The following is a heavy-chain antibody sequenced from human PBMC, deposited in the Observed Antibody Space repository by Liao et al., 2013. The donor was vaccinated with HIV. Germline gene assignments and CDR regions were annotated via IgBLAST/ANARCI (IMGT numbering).Heavy chain of an antibody. CDR2: INYSGTT. CDR1: GGSINISPYY. D-gene: IGHD3-10*01. CDR3: ARDNRLWFGELQEYFHH. J-gene: IGHJ1*01. V-gene: IGHV4-39*07. Sequence: QLQLQESGPGLVKPSDTLSLTCTVSGGSINISPYYWTWIRQPPGKGLEWIGSINYSGTTYSNPSLKSRVTISVDTSKNQFSLNLTSVTAADTAVYYCARDNRLWFGELQEYFHHWGQGTLVTVSS.